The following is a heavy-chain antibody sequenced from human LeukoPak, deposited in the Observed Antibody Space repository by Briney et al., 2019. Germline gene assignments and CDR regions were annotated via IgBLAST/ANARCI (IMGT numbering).Heavy chain of an antibody. CDR3: ARDPPYYDSSGYYYDY. Sequence: GGSLRLSCAASGFTFSTYSMNWVRQAPGKGLEWVSSISGSSIYIYYADSVKGRFTISRDNAKNSLYLQMNSLRAEDTAVYYCARDPPYYDSSGYYYDYWGQGTLVTVSS. D-gene: IGHD3-22*01. CDR1: GFTFSTYS. CDR2: ISGSSIYI. J-gene: IGHJ4*02. V-gene: IGHV3-21*01.